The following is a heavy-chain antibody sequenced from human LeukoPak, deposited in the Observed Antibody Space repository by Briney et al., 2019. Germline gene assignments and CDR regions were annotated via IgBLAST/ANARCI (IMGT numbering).Heavy chain of an antibody. CDR3: ARDTCSSTSCHDAFDI. V-gene: IGHV7-4-1*02. D-gene: IGHD2-2*01. CDR2: INTNTGNP. CDR1: GYTFTSYA. Sequence: GASVKVSCKASGYTFTSYAMNWVRQAPGQGLEWVGWINTNTGNPTYAQGFTGRFVFSLDTSVSTAYLQISSLKAEDTAVYYCARDTCSSTSCHDAFDIWGQGTMVTVSS. J-gene: IGHJ3*02.